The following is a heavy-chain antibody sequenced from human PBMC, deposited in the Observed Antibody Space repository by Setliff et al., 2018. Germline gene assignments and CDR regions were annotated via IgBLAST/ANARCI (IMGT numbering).Heavy chain of an antibody. V-gene: IGHV4-59*01. CDR3: ARDQFSSGWYGAPESYFDR. J-gene: IGHJ4*02. Sequence: SETLSLTCTVSGGSISSYYWSWIRQPPGKGLEWIGYIYYSGSTNYDPSLKSRVTISVDTSKNQFSLKLSSVTAADTAVYYCARDQFSSGWYGAPESYFDRWGQGVLVTVS. D-gene: IGHD6-19*01. CDR1: GGSISSYY. CDR2: IYYSGST.